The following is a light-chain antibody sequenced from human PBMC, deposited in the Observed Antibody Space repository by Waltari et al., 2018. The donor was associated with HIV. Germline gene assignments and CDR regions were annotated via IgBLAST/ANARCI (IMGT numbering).Light chain of an antibody. V-gene: IGLV1-40*01. CDR3: QSYDRSLSASVV. J-gene: IGLJ2*01. Sequence: QSVLTQPPSMSGAPGQRVTISCTGGSSHIGADYDVHWYQQIPGTAPKLLISGNKNRPSGVPDRFSASKSGTSASLAITGLQAEDEADYFCQSYDRSLSASVVFGGGTKLTVL. CDR1: SSHIGADYD. CDR2: GNK.